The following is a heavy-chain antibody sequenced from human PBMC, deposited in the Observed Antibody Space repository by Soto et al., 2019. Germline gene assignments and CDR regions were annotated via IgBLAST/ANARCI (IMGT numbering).Heavy chain of an antibody. CDR3: AKDLKTTVVRAYDY. D-gene: IGHD4-17*01. J-gene: IGHJ4*02. CDR2: ISSSTSHT. Sequence: GGSLRLSCAVSGFTFSDYYMTWIRQAPGKGLEWVSYISSSTSHTNYADSVKGRFTISRDNSKNTLYLQMNSLRAEDTAVYYCAKDLKTTVVRAYDYWGQGTLVTVSS. CDR1: GFTFSDYY. V-gene: IGHV3-11*05.